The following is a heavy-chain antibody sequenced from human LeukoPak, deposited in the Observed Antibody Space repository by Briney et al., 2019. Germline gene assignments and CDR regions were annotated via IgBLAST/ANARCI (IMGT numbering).Heavy chain of an antibody. V-gene: IGHV4-31*03. CDR3: ARWDRDGYNYY. Sequence: SEILSLTCTVSGGSISSGGYYWSWIRQHPGKGLEWIGYIYYSGSTYYNPSLKSRVTISVDTSKNQFSLKLSSVTAADTAVYYCARWDRDGYNYYWGQGTLVTVSS. CDR2: IYYSGST. CDR1: GGSISSGGYY. D-gene: IGHD5-24*01. J-gene: IGHJ4*02.